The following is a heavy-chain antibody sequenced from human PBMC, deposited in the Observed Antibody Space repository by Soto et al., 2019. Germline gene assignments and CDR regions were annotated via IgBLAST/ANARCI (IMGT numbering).Heavy chain of an antibody. J-gene: IGHJ6*03. Sequence: ASVKVSCKASGYTFTDYAIHCVRQAPGQRPEWMGWINAGNGNTRYSEKFQGKVTITRDTSASTAYLELNSLTSEDTAVYYCARAHFYGSGSHPNYYYYYMDVWGKGTTVTVSS. V-gene: IGHV1-3*01. CDR3: ARAHFYGSGSHPNYYYYYMDV. CDR2: INAGNGNT. CDR1: GYTFTDYA. D-gene: IGHD3-10*01.